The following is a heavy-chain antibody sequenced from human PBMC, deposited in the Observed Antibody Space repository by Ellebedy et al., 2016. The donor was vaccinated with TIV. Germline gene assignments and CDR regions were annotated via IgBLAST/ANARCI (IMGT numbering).Heavy chain of an antibody. J-gene: IGHJ3*02. CDR1: GGSISSSSYY. V-gene: IGHV4-39*07. CDR2: IYYSGST. Sequence: SETLSLTCTVSGGSISSSSYYWGWIRQPPGKGLEWIGSIYYSGSTYYNPSLKRRVTISVDTSKNQFSLKLSSVTAADTAVYYCARTGRDGYNLSPLDAFDIWGQGTMVTVSS. D-gene: IGHD5-24*01. CDR3: ARTGRDGYNLSPLDAFDI.